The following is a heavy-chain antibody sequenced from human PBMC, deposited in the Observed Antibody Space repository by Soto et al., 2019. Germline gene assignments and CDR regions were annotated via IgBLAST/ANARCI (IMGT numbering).Heavy chain of an antibody. CDR2: VGRTTST. J-gene: IGHJ3*01. D-gene: IGHD1-1*01. CDR3: AKGILLEPPGTRAFDV. Sequence: EVQLLESGGGLVQPGGSLRLSCVVSGFSLSTYVMSWVRQAPGKGLEWVSTVGRTTSTFYADSVRGRFTISRDNYNNALCLQINSLRADDTALYYCAKGILLEPPGTRAFDVWGQGTMVIVSS. CDR1: GFSLSTYV. V-gene: IGHV3-23*01.